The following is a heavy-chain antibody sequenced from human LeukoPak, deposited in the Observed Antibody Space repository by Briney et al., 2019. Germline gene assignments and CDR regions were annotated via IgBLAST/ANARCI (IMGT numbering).Heavy chain of an antibody. V-gene: IGHV3-9*01. D-gene: IGHD2-15*01. Sequence: PGGSLRLSCAASGFTFDDYAMHWVRHVPGKGLEWVSGISWNSFSLYYADSVKGRFTISRDNAENSVYLQMTSLRAEDSALYYCVKDGCSGGSCSLSLDYWGQGTLVTVSS. CDR1: GFTFDDYA. J-gene: IGHJ4*02. CDR2: ISWNSFSL. CDR3: VKDGCSGGSCSLSLDY.